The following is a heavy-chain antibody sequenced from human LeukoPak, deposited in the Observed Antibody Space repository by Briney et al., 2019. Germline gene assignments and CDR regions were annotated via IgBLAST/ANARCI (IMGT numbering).Heavy chain of an antibody. CDR2: IYYSGST. Sequence: SETLSLTCTVSGGSISSYYWSWIRQPPGKGLEWIGYIYYSGSTNFNPSLKSRVTISVDTSKNQFSLKLSSVTAADTAVYYCARWPGWGATCFDYWGQGTLVTVSS. J-gene: IGHJ4*02. CDR3: ARWPGWGATCFDY. D-gene: IGHD1-26*01. CDR1: GGSISSYY. V-gene: IGHV4-59*08.